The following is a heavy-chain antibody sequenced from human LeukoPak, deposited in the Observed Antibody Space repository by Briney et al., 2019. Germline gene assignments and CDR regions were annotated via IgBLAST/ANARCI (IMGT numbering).Heavy chain of an antibody. CDR1: GGSISSSSYY. D-gene: IGHD3-3*01. CDR2: IYYSGST. J-gene: IGHJ6*03. Sequence: SETLSLTCTVSGGSISSSSYYWGWIRQPPGKGLEWIGSIYYSGSTYYNPSLKSRVTISVDTSKNQFSLKLSSVTAADTAVYYCARGPSSCYYDFWSGYYCYYYYMDVWGKGTTVTVSS. V-gene: IGHV4-39*07. CDR3: ARGPSSCYYDFWSGYYCYYYYMDV.